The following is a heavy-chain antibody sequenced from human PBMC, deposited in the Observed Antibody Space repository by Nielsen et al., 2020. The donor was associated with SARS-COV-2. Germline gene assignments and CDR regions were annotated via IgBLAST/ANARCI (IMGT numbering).Heavy chain of an antibody. V-gene: IGHV4-34*01. CDR1: GFTFSDYY. CDR2: MNDSGRT. D-gene: IGHD3-22*01. Sequence: GSLRLSCAASGFTFSDYYMSWIRQAPGKGLEWIGEMNDSGRTNYNPSLKSRVTTSVDTSKNQFSLKLSSVTAADTAVYYCARGDSSGYYLLNYYYGMDVWGQGTTVTVSS. J-gene: IGHJ6*02. CDR3: ARGDSSGYYLLNYYYGMDV.